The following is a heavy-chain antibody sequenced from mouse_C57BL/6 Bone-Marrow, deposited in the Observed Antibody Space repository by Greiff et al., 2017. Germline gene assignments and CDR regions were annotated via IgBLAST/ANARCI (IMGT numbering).Heavy chain of an antibody. CDR3: ARRGAMDD. J-gene: IGHJ4*01. Sequence: DVKLQESGGGLVKPGGSLKLSCAASGFTFSDYGMHWVRQAPEKGLEWVAYLSSGSSTIYYADTVKGRFTISRDKAKNTLFLQQTSLRSEDTALYYGARRGAMDDWGQGTSVTVSS. CDR2: LSSGSSTI. V-gene: IGHV5-17*01. CDR1: GFTFSDYG.